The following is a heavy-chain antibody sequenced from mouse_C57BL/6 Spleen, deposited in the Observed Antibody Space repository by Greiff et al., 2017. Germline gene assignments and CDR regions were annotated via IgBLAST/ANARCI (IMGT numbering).Heavy chain of an antibody. V-gene: IGHV5-17*01. CDR1: GFTFSDYG. J-gene: IGHJ4*01. CDR2: ISSGSSTI. Sequence: EVKLMESGGGLVKPGGSLKLSCAASGFTFSDYGMHWVRQAPEKGLEWVAYISSGSSTIYYADTVKGRFTISRDNAKNTLFLQMTSLRSEDTAMYYCARTGGGAMDYWGQGTSVTVSS. CDR3: ARTGGGAMDY. D-gene: IGHD4-1*01.